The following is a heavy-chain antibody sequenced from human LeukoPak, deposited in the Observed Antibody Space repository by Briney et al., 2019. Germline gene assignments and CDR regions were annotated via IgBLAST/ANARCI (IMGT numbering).Heavy chain of an antibody. V-gene: IGHV1-2*04. CDR2: INPNSGGT. CDR3: ARGASGSYSVYFDY. D-gene: IGHD1-26*01. J-gene: IGHJ4*02. CDR1: GYTFTGYY. Sequence: ASVNVSCTASGYTFTGYYMHWVRQAPGQGLEWMGWINPNSGGTNYAQKFQGWVTMTRDTSISTAYMELSRLRSDDTAVYYCARGASGSYSVYFDYWGQGTLVTVSS.